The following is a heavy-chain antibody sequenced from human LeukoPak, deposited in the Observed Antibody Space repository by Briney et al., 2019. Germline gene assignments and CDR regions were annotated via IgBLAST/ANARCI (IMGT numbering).Heavy chain of an antibody. CDR3: ASLKNSYDSSGYLVTDAFDI. CDR1: GYTFTSNG. CDR2: ISAYNGNT. D-gene: IGHD3-22*01. J-gene: IGHJ3*02. Sequence: ASVKVSCKASGYTFTSNGISWVRQAPGQGLEWMGWISAYNGNTNYEQKLQGRVTMTTDTSTSTAYMELRSLRSDDTAVYYCASLKNSYDSSGYLVTDAFDIWGQGAMVTVSS. V-gene: IGHV1-18*01.